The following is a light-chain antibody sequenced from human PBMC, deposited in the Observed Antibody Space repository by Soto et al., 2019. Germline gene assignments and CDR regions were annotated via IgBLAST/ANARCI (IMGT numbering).Light chain of an antibody. CDR3: QQYGSSPRT. Sequence: EIVLTQSPGTLSLSPGDSATLSCRASQTVISDYLAWYQQTPRQAPRLLIYGASSRATDTPDRFSGRGSGTDFSLTISLLEPGDFAVDYCQQYGSSPRTFGQGTKVDIK. J-gene: IGKJ1*01. CDR2: GAS. CDR1: QTVISDY. V-gene: IGKV3-20*01.